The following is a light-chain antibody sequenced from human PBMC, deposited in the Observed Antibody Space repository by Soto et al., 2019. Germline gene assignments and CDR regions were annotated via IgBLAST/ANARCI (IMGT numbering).Light chain of an antibody. CDR1: RSNIGSNL. V-gene: IGLV1-47*02. CDR3: AAWDDSPSGVV. J-gene: IGLJ2*01. Sequence: QSAVTQPPSVSGTPGQRVTIFCSGSRSNIGSNLVYWYQQLPGTAPKLLIFSNDQRPSGVPDRFSGSRSGTSASLAISGLRSEDEGDYYCAAWDDSPSGVVFGGGTKLTVL. CDR2: SND.